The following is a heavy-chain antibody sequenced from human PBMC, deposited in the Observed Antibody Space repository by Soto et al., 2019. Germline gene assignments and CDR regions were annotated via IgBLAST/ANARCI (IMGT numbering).Heavy chain of an antibody. V-gene: IGHV4-31*03. CDR3: ARRAIAAALGMYYYYYYMDV. Sequence: SETLSLTCTVSGGSISSGGYYWSWIRQHPGKGLEWIGYIYYSGSTYYNPSLKSRVTISVDTSKNQFSLKLSSVTAADTAVYYCARRAIAAALGMYYYYYYMDVWGKGTTVTV. J-gene: IGHJ6*03. CDR2: IYYSGST. CDR1: GGSISSGGYY. D-gene: IGHD6-6*01.